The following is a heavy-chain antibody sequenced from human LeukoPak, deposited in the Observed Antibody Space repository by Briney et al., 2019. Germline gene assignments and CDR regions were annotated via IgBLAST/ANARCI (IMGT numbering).Heavy chain of an antibody. J-gene: IGHJ3*02. V-gene: IGHV3-30*18. CDR1: GFTFSSYG. CDR3: AKERTYYYDSSGDAFDM. Sequence: GGSLRLSCAASGFTFSSYGMPLVRQAPGKGLEWVAVISYEGSNKYYADSVKGRFTSARDNYNNTLYLQMNSLRAEDTAVYYCAKERTYYYDSSGDAFDMWGQGTMGTVSS. CDR2: ISYEGSNK. D-gene: IGHD3-22*01.